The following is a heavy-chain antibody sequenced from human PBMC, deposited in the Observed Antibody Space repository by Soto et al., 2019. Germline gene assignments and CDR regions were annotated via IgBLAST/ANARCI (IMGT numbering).Heavy chain of an antibody. D-gene: IGHD2-21*02. J-gene: IGHJ3*02. Sequence: ASVKVSCKASGGTFSSYAISWVRQAPGQGLEWMGGIIPIFGTANYAQKFQGRVTITADESTSTAYMELSSLRPEDTAVYYCARDGILAYCGGDCYAFDIWGQGTMVTVSS. CDR3: ARDGILAYCGGDCYAFDI. CDR1: GGTFSSYA. CDR2: IIPIFGTA. V-gene: IGHV1-69*13.